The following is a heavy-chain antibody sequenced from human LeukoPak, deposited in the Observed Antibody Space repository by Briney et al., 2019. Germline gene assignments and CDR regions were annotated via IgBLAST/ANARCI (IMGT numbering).Heavy chain of an antibody. J-gene: IGHJ4*02. CDR2: ISGSGGST. V-gene: IGHV3-23*01. D-gene: IGHD1-26*01. CDR1: GFTFSSYA. Sequence: GGSLRLSCAASGFTFSSYAMSWVRQAPGKGLEWVSAISGSGGSTYYADSVKGRFTISRDNSKNRLDLQMNGLRAEDTAIYYCVKELKVGETTVGFDHWGQGTLVTVSS. CDR3: VKELKVGETTVGFDH.